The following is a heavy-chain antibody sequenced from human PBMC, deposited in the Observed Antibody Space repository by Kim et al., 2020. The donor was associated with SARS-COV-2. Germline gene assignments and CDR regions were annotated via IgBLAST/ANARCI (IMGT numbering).Heavy chain of an antibody. J-gene: IGHJ4*02. V-gene: IGHV4-59*09. Sequence: GSTKYNPSLKSRVNISVDTSKNQFSRKVSAVTAAGTAVYYCARGEHALDYWGQGSLVTVSS. CDR2: GST. CDR3: ARGEHALDY. D-gene: IGHD1-26*01.